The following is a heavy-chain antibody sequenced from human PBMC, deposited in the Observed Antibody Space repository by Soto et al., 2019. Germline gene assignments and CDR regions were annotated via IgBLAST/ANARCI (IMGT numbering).Heavy chain of an antibody. CDR3: ARAPPGRNGNNRFDF. Sequence: PGESLKISCKGYGYSFSGYWIGWVRQMPGKGLEWMGIIWPGDSDTSYSPSFQGQVTISADKSITTAYLQWSSLKASDTAIYYCARAPPGRNGNNRFDFWGQGTLVTVSS. D-gene: IGHD2-15*01. V-gene: IGHV5-51*01. CDR2: IWPGDSDT. J-gene: IGHJ4*02. CDR1: GYSFSGYW.